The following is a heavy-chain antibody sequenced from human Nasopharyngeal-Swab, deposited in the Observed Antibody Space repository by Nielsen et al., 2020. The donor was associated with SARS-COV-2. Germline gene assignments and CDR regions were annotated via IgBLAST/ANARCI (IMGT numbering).Heavy chain of an antibody. Sequence: WIRQPPGKGLEWIGEINHSGSTNYNPSLKSRVTISVDTSKNQFSLKLSSVTAADTAVYYCVRCMTGTTGGWFDPWGQGTLVTVSS. V-gene: IGHV4-34*01. J-gene: IGHJ5*02. CDR3: VRCMTGTTGGWFDP. CDR2: INHSGST. D-gene: IGHD1-7*01.